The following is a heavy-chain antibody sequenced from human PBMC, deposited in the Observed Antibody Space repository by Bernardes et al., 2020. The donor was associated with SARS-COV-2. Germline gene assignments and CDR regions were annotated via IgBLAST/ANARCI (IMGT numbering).Heavy chain of an antibody. CDR3: ARQAIAISWYHSEGSYFNY. CDR1: GGSISSSDYY. CDR2: IYYTGTT. J-gene: IGHJ4*02. V-gene: IGHV4-39*01. D-gene: IGHD6-13*01. Sequence: SETLSLTCTVSGGSISSSDYYWGWIRQPPGKGLEWIGSIYYTGTTYYNPSLKSRVTISVDTSKNHFSLRLNSVTAADTAVYYCARQAIAISWYHSEGSYFNYWGQGTLVTVSS.